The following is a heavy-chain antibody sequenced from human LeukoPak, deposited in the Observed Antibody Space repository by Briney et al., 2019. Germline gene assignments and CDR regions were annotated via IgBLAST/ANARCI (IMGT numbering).Heavy chain of an antibody. CDR2: ITGSSTWT. V-gene: IGHV3-23*01. CDR1: GFTFVTYG. Sequence: PGGSLRLSCEASGFTFVTYGMTWVRQAPGKGLEWVSGITGSSTWTYYADSVRGRFTISRDNSKNTLHLQMNNLTADDTAIYYCAREWVSLGTGHFDLWGRGTLVTVSS. CDR3: AREWVSLGTGHFDL. J-gene: IGHJ2*01. D-gene: IGHD3/OR15-3a*01.